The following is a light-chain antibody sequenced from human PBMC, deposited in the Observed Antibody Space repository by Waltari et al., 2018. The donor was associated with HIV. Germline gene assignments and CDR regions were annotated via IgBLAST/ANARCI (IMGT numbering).Light chain of an antibody. CDR3: QRYGSSPIT. Sequence: EIVLTQSPDTPSLSPGERATLSCRASQSVGVNYLAWYQQKPGQAPSLLIYHASSRATGIPDRFSGSGSATDFTLTISRLEPEDFAVYYCQRYGSSPITFGQGTRLEI. V-gene: IGKV3-20*01. CDR1: QSVGVNY. CDR2: HAS. J-gene: IGKJ5*01.